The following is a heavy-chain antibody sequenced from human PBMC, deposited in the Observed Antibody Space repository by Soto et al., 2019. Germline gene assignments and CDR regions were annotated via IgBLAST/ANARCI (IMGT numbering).Heavy chain of an antibody. J-gene: IGHJ6*02. CDR2: IIPIIGIA. CDR3: ASADRSYYNGVSPSH. V-gene: IGHV1-69*02. CDR1: GYTFTRYN. Sequence: SVKVSCKTPGYTFTRYNIHWVRQAPGQRLEWMGRIIPIIGIASYAQKFQGRVTITADKSTSTAYMELSSLRSEDTAVYYCASADRSYYNGVSPSHWGQGTTVTVSS. D-gene: IGHD3-10*01.